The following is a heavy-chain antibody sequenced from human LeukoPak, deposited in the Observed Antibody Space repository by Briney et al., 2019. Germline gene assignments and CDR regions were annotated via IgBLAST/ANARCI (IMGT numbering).Heavy chain of an antibody. CDR3: ARTRPTVQGWGFDY. J-gene: IGHJ4*02. CDR2: ISAYNGET. Sequence: ASVKVSCKASGYTFTGYYMHWVRQAPGQGLEWVGWISAYNGETQSAQKVQGRVTMTTDTPTSTAYMDLRSLRSDDTAVYYCARTRPTVQGWGFDYWGQGTLVTVSS. CDR1: GYTFTGYY. D-gene: IGHD4-17*01. V-gene: IGHV1-18*04.